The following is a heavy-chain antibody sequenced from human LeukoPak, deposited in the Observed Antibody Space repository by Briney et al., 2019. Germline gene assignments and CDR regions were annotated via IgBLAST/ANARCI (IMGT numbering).Heavy chain of an antibody. Sequence: ASVKVSCKASGYTFTSYYMHWVRQAPGQGLEWMGIVNPSGGSARYAQKFQGRVTMTRDTSTSTAYMELSSLRSEDTAVYYCATHPGIAAAGPGGYWGQGTLVTVSS. CDR3: ATHPGIAAAGPGGY. D-gene: IGHD6-13*01. V-gene: IGHV1-46*01. J-gene: IGHJ4*02. CDR2: VNPSGGSA. CDR1: GYTFTSYY.